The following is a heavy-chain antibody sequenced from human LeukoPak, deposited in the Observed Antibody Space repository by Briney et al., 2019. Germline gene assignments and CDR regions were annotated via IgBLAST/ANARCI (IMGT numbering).Heavy chain of an antibody. CDR1: GFAFSIYA. CDR3: AKDVRRCNGACT. J-gene: IGHJ5*02. CDR2: ISATGGDT. Sequence: GGSLRLSCAASGFAFSIYAMSWVRQAPGKGLEWVSGISATGGDTYYADSVKGRFTISRDNSRNTVSLQMNSLRVDDTATYYCAKDVRRCNGACTWGQGTLVTVSS. D-gene: IGHD2-8*01. V-gene: IGHV3-23*01.